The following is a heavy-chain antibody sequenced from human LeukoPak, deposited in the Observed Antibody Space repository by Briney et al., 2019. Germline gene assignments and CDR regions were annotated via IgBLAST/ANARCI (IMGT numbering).Heavy chain of an antibody. CDR1: GGSISSYY. Sequence: PSETLSLTCTVSGGSISSYYWSWTRQPPGKGLEWVGYIYYSGSTNYNPSLKSRVTTSVDTSKNQLSLKLSSVTAADKAVYYCARVIGYCSSTSCFGYFDYWGQGTLVTVSS. CDR2: IYYSGST. J-gene: IGHJ4*02. CDR3: ARVIGYCSSTSCFGYFDY. D-gene: IGHD2-2*01. V-gene: IGHV4-59*08.